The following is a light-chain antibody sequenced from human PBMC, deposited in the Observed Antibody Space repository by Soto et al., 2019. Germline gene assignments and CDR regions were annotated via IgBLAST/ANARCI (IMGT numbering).Light chain of an antibody. CDR3: QYYDSSLSGYVV. Sequence: QSVLTQPPSVSGAPGQRVTISCTGSSSNIGAGYDVHWYQQLPGTAPKLLIYGNSNRPSGVPDRFSGSKSGTSASLAITGLQAEDEADYDCQYYDSSLSGYVVFGGGTKLTVL. J-gene: IGLJ2*01. V-gene: IGLV1-40*01. CDR1: SSNIGAGYD. CDR2: GNS.